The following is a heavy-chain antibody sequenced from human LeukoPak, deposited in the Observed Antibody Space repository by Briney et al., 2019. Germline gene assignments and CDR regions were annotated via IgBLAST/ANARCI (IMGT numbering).Heavy chain of an antibody. D-gene: IGHD4/OR15-4a*01. CDR2: IYYSGST. V-gene: IGHV4-30-4*08. CDR1: GGSISSGDYY. Sequence: SETLSLTCTVSGGSISSGDYYWSWIRQPPGKGLEWIGYIYYSGSTYYNPSLKSRVTISVDTSKNQFSLKLSSVTAADTAVYYCARDLPLRRMDVWGKGTTVTVSS. J-gene: IGHJ6*03. CDR3: ARDLPLRRMDV.